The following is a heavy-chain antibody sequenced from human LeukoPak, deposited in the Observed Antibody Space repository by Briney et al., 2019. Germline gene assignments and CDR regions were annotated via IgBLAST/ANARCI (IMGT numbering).Heavy chain of an antibody. J-gene: IGHJ3*02. CDR3: ARARSGYYRDAFDI. D-gene: IGHD3-22*01. CDR2: ISYDGSNK. V-gene: IGHV3-30-3*01. Sequence: AGGSLRLSCAASGFTVSSNYMSWVRQAPGKGLEWVAVISYDGSNKYYADSVKGRFTISRDNSKNTLYLQMNSLRAEDTAVYYCARARSGYYRDAFDIWGQGTMVTVSS. CDR1: GFTVSSNY.